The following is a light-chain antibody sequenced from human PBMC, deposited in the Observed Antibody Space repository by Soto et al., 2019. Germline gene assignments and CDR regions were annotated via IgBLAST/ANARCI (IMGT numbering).Light chain of an antibody. J-gene: IGKJ5*01. CDR3: QQANSFPIT. V-gene: IGKV1D-12*01. CDR1: QGITNR. Sequence: DIQMTQSPSSVSASVGDRVTITCRASQGITNRLAWYQQKPGKAPKLLIYEASSLQSGVPSRISGSGSGTDITLTISSLQPEDFATYYCQQANSFPITFGQGTRLEIK. CDR2: EAS.